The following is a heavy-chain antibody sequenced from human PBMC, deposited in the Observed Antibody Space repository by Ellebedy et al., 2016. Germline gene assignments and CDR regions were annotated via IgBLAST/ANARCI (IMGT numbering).Heavy chain of an antibody. CDR1: GFTFRNFF. V-gene: IGHV3-23*01. J-gene: IGHJ4*02. CDR2: ISAGGDDT. CDR3: REGHYSDV. Sequence: GGSLRLSXATSGFTFRNFFMSWVRQTPGKGLEWVSTISAGGDDTYFADSVKGRFTISRDNARNILYLQMSSLRDEDSAIYYCREGHYSDVWGQGTQVTVSA.